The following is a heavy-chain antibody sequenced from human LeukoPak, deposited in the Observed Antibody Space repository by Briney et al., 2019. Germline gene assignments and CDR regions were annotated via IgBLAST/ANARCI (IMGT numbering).Heavy chain of an antibody. V-gene: IGHV3-30-3*01. Sequence: PGGSPRLSCAASGFTFSSSAMHWVRQAPDKGLEWVAVISYDGSNKYYADSVKGRFTISRDNSKNTLYLQMNSLRADDTAVYYCARDRDSSGWYEGFDYWGQGTLVTVSS. CDR1: GFTFSSSA. CDR3: ARDRDSSGWYEGFDY. CDR2: ISYDGSNK. J-gene: IGHJ4*02. D-gene: IGHD6-19*01.